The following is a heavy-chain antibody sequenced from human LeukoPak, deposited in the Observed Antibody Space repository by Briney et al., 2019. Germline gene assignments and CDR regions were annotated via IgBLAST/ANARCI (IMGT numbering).Heavy chain of an antibody. V-gene: IGHV1-18*01. CDR2: ISPYNGNT. J-gene: IGHJ4*02. Sequence: GASVKVSCTTSGYTFRNYGITWVRQIPGQGLEWMGWISPYNGNTNYAQKLQGRVTMTTDTSTSTAYMELRSLTSDDTAVYYCARGDNYYGSGDWGQGTLVTVSS. D-gene: IGHD3-10*01. CDR3: ARGDNYYGSGD. CDR1: GYTFRNYG.